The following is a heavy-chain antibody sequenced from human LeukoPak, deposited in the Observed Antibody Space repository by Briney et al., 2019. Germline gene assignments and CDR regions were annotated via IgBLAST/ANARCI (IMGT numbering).Heavy chain of an antibody. CDR3: ASYSSTRPNYYFDY. CDR2: IYYSGST. CDR1: GGSISSYY. J-gene: IGHJ4*02. Sequence: SETLSLTCTVSGGSISSYYWNWIRQPPGKGLEWIGYIYYSGSTNYNPSLKSRVTISVDTSKNQFSLKLSSVTAADTAVYFCASYSSTRPNYYFDYWGQGILVTVSS. V-gene: IGHV4-59*08. D-gene: IGHD2-21*01.